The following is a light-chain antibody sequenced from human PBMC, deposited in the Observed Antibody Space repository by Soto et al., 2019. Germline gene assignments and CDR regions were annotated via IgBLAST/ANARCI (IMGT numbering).Light chain of an antibody. V-gene: IGKV1-39*01. CDR1: QSISSF. CDR3: QQSYSTPPT. CDR2: GAS. Sequence: DIQMTQSPSSLSASVGDSVTITCRASQSISSFLNWYQHKPGKAPKVLIYGASRLQSGVPTRFSGSGSGTDFTLTISSLHPEDFATYFCQQSYSTPPTFGQGTRVEIK. J-gene: IGKJ1*01.